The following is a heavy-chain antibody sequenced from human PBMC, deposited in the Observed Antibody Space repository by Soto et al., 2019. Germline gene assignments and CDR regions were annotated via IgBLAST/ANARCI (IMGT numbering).Heavy chain of an antibody. CDR3: ATDQGGWTRILRHTGLDH. V-gene: IGHV1-69*01. CDR2: IIPVVGTG. Sequence: QVQLVQSGAEVRKPGSSFKVSCEASGGTFSSFAISWVRQAHGQGLEWMGGIIPVVGTGNYAQKFQGRLTITADESTTTAYMELSSLRSEDTAFYYLATDQGGWTRILRHTGLDHCGQGTLVTVYS. J-gene: IGHJ4*02. D-gene: IGHD2-15*01. CDR1: GGTFSSFA.